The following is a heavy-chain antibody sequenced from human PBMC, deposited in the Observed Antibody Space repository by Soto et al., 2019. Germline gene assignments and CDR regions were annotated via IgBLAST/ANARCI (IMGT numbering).Heavy chain of an antibody. Sequence: GGSLRLSCAASGFIFSSYGMHWVRQAPGKGLEWVAVIWYDGSNKYYADSVKGRFTISRDNSKNTLYLQMNSLRAEDTAVYYCARDTSGQYFFDYWGQGTLVTVSS. CDR2: IWYDGSNK. CDR1: GFIFSSYG. V-gene: IGHV3-33*01. CDR3: ARDTSGQYFFDY. J-gene: IGHJ4*02. D-gene: IGHD6-19*01.